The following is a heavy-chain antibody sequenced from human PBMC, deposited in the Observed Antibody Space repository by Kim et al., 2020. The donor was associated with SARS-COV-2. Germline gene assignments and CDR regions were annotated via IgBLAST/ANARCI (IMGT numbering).Heavy chain of an antibody. D-gene: IGHD3-22*01. Sequence: GGSLRLSCTASGFTLSRYTMTWVRQAPGKGLEWVSSSYSGGRGTDYADSVKGRFTISRDNSKNALYLQMNSLRAEDTAVYYCAKDAYYDSSGYYWTLDYYGMDVWGQGTTVTVSS. CDR1: GFTLSRYT. J-gene: IGHJ6*02. CDR2: SYSGGRGT. V-gene: IGHV3-23*03. CDR3: AKDAYYDSSGYYWTLDYYGMDV.